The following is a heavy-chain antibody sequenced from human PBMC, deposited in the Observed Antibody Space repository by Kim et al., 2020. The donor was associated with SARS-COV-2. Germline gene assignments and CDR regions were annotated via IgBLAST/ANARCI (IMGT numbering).Heavy chain of an antibody. V-gene: IGHV5-51*01. J-gene: IGHJ4*02. D-gene: IGHD3-10*01. CDR2: IYPGDSDT. Sequence: GESLKISCKGSGYSFTSYWIGWVRQMPGKGLEWMGIIYPGDSDTRYSPSFQGQVTISADKSIRTAYLQWSSLKASDTAMYYCARHNYGPRITMVRGVIITQLIDYWGQGTLVTVSS. CDR3: ARHNYGPRITMVRGVIITQLIDY. CDR1: GYSFTSYW.